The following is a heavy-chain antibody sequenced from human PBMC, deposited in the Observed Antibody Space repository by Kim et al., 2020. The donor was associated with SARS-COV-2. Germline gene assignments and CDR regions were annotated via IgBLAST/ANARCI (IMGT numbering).Heavy chain of an antibody. J-gene: IGHJ6*02. Sequence: GGSLRLSCAASGFTFSSSGMHWVRQAPGKGLEWVAVISYDGSNKYYADSVKGRFTISRDNSKNTLYLQMNSLRAEDTAVYYCAKDRLGYGGMDVWGQGTTVTVSS. CDR3: AKDRLGYGGMDV. D-gene: IGHD2-15*01. V-gene: IGHV3-30*18. CDR1: GFTFSSSG. CDR2: ISYDGSNK.